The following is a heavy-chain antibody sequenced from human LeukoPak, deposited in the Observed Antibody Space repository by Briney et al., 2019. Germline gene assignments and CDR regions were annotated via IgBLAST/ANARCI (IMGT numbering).Heavy chain of an antibody. CDR3: AKGRGVMSRAHCFDY. D-gene: IGHD3-16*01. CDR2: ISGSGGST. CDR1: GFTFSSYA. V-gene: IGHV3-23*01. Sequence: GGSLRLSCAASGFTFSSYAMSWVRQAPGKGLEWVSAISGSGGSTYYADSAKGRFTISRDNSKNTLYLQMNSLRAEDTAVYYCAKGRGVMSRAHCFDYWGQGTLVTVSS. J-gene: IGHJ4*02.